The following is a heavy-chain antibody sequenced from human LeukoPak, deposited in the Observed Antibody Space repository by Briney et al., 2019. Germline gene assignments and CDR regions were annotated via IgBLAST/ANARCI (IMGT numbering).Heavy chain of an antibody. CDR2: IRYDGSNK. CDR3: AKMGGYYPRDAFDI. Sequence: PGGSLRLSCVTSGFMFEIHAMHWVRQAPGKGLEWVAFIRYDGSNKYYADSVKGRFTISRDNSKNTLYLQMNSLRAEDTAVYYCAKMGGYYPRDAFDIWGQGTMVTVSS. J-gene: IGHJ3*02. D-gene: IGHD3-3*01. V-gene: IGHV3-30*02. CDR1: GFMFEIHA.